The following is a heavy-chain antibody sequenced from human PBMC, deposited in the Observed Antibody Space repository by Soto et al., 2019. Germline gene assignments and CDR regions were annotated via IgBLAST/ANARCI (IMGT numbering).Heavy chain of an antibody. J-gene: IGHJ6*02. Sequence: SSVKVSCKASGYTFTSDYMHWVRQAPGQGLAWMGIINPRGGSTTYAQKFQGRMIMTADTSTSTVFMELSSLRSEDTAVYYCARDRGTAALPFGMDVWGQGTTVTVSS. CDR1: GYTFTSDY. D-gene: IGHD6-6*01. CDR3: ARDRGTAALPFGMDV. CDR2: INPRGGST. V-gene: IGHV1-46*01.